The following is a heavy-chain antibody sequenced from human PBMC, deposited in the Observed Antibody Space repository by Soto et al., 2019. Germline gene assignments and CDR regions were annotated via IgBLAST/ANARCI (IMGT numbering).Heavy chain of an antibody. CDR2: INPNSGGT. CDR3: ASVGRSGWYTPFDY. D-gene: IGHD6-19*01. CDR1: GYTFTDYY. J-gene: IGHJ4*02. Sequence: ASVTVSCTASGYTFTDYYIHWVRQAPGQGLEWMGWINPNSGGTNYAQKFQGRVTLTGDPSISTAYMELSSLTSDDTAVYYCASVGRSGWYTPFDYWGQGIPVTVSS. V-gene: IGHV1-2*02.